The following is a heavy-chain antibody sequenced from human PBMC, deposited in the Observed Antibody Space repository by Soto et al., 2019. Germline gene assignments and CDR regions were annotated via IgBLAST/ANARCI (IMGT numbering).Heavy chain of an antibody. CDR3: AKDRAPWLHRFSYYFDY. CDR2: ISYNGSNK. D-gene: IGHD5-12*01. Sequence: QVQLVESGGGVVQPGRSLRLSCAASGFTFSSYGMHWVRQAPGKGLEWVAVISYNGSNKYYADSVKGRFTISRDNSKNTLYLQMNSLRAEDTAVYYCAKDRAPWLHRFSYYFDYWGQGTLVTVSS. CDR1: GFTFSSYG. J-gene: IGHJ4*02. V-gene: IGHV3-30*18.